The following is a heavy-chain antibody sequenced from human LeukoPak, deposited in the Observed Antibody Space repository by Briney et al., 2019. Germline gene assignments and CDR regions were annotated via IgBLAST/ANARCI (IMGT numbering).Heavy chain of an antibody. V-gene: IGHV4-61*02. D-gene: IGHD6-19*01. CDR2: IYTSGST. CDR3: ARDLSGIAVSGIDYYYYYMDV. Sequence: SQTLSLTCTVSGGSISSNRYYWSWIRQPAGKGLEWIGRIYTSGSTNYNPSLKSRVTISVDTSKNQFSLRLSSVTAADTAVYYCARDLSGIAVSGIDYYYYYMDVWGKGTTATVSS. J-gene: IGHJ6*03. CDR1: GGSISSNRYY.